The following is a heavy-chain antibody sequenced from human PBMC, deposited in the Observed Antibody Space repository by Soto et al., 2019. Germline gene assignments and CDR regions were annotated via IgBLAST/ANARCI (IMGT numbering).Heavy chain of an antibody. CDR2: ISGSGGST. V-gene: IGHV3-23*01. CDR3: AKQLESYYDFWSPPNPN. CDR1: GFTFSSYA. Sequence: GGSLRLSCAASGFTFSSYAMSWVRQAPGKGLEWVSAISGSGGSTYYADSVKGRFTISRDNSKNTLYLQMNSLRAEDTAVYYCAKQLESYYDFWSPPNPNWGQGTLVTVSS. D-gene: IGHD3-3*01. J-gene: IGHJ4*02.